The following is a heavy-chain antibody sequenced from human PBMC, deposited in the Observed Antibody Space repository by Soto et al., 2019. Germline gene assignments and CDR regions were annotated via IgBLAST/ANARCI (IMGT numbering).Heavy chain of an antibody. CDR1: GASFTTYY. CDR3: SREGGGYRFDY. V-gene: IGHV4-59*01. CDR2: IFYSGHL. D-gene: IGHD1-26*01. Sequence: QVQLQESDPGLVKPSETLSLTCTVSGASFTTYYWSWIRQPPGKGLEWIGYIFYSGHLKYNPSLKSRLTISVYPAKNQSSLMRTSVTAADTAVYYCSREGGGYRFDYWGQGTLVTVSS. J-gene: IGHJ4*02.